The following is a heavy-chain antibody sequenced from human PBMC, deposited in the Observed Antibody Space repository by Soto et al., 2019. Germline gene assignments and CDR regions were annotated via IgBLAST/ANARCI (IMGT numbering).Heavy chain of an antibody. D-gene: IGHD3-9*01. CDR2: ISTRSDYT. CDR3: ANARILTGVLDY. CDR1: GFTFSDYY. V-gene: IGHV3-11*06. Sequence: GGSLRLSCAASGFTFSDYYMTWIRQAPGKGLEWISYISTRSDYTNYADSVKGRFTISRDNAKSSLYLQMNTLRAEDTAVYYCANARILTGVLDYWGQGTLVTVSS. J-gene: IGHJ4*02.